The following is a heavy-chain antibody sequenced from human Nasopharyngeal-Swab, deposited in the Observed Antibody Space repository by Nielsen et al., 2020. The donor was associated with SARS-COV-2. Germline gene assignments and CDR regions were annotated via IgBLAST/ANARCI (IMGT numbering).Heavy chain of an antibody. CDR3: AKGHSSSWPDYYYYGMDV. CDR2: ISGSGGST. CDR1: GFTFSSYA. D-gene: IGHD6-13*01. Sequence: ESLKISCAASGFTFSSYAMSWVRQAPGKGLEWVSAISGSGGSTYYADSVKGRFTISRDNSKNTLYLQMNSLRAEDTAVYYCAKGHSSSWPDYYYYGMDVWGQGTTVTVSS. J-gene: IGHJ6*02. V-gene: IGHV3-23*01.